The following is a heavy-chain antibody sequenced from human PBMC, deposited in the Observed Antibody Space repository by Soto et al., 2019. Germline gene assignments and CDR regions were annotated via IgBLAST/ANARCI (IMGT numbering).Heavy chain of an antibody. CDR2: TIPIFGTA. Sequence: VKVARKGSGGTSTSHAISWVREAHGQGLEWMGGTIPIFGTANYAQKFQGRVTITADESTSTAYMELSSLRSEDTAVYYCARGSVYSSSSTNYYYGMDVWGQGTAVTVSS. CDR3: ARGSVYSSSSTNYYYGMDV. V-gene: IGHV1-69*01. J-gene: IGHJ6*02. D-gene: IGHD6-6*01. CDR1: GGTSTSHA.